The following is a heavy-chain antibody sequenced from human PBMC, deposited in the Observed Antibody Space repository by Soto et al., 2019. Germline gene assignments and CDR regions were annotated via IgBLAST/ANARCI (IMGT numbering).Heavy chain of an antibody. J-gene: IGHJ6*02. V-gene: IGHV3-74*01. CDR1: GFTFSSYW. CDR2: INSDGSST. CDR3: ARDWLGRILWFGEPTGGMDV. Sequence: EVQLVESGGGLVQPGGSLRLSCAASGFTFSSYWMHWVRQAPGKGLVWVSRINSDGSSTSYADSVKGRFTISRDNAKNTLYLQMNSLRAEDTAVYYCARDWLGRILWFGEPTGGMDVWGQGTTVTVSS. D-gene: IGHD3-10*01.